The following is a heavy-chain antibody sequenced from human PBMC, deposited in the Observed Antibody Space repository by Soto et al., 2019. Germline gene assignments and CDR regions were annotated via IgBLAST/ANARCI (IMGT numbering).Heavy chain of an antibody. CDR1: GGSISSSSYY. J-gene: IGHJ6*02. CDR2: IYYSGST. D-gene: IGHD3-3*01. Sequence: SETLSLTCTVSGGSISSSSYYWGWIRQPPGKGLEWIGSIYYSGSTYYNPSLKSRVTISVDTSKNQFSLKLSSVTAADTAVYYCASITIFGVALYYGMAVWGQGTTVTGSS. V-gene: IGHV4-39*01. CDR3: ASITIFGVALYYGMAV.